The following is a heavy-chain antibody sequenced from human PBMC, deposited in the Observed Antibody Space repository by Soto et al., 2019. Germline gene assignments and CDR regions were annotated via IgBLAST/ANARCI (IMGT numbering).Heavy chain of an antibody. D-gene: IGHD4-17*01. CDR2: INPNSGGT. J-gene: IGHJ4*02. V-gene: IGHV1-2*02. CDR1: GYTFTGYY. CDR3: ARSITTVTTLDY. Sequence: ASVKVSCKASGYTFTGYYMHWVLQAPGQGLEWMGWINPNSGGTNYAQKFQGRVTMTRDTSISTAYMELSRLRSDETAVYYCARSITTVTTLDYWGQGTLVTVSS.